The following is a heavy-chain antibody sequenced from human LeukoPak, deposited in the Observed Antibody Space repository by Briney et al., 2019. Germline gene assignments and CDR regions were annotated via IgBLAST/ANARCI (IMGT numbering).Heavy chain of an antibody. J-gene: IGHJ4*02. V-gene: IGHV3-33*08. CDR3: ARAPDAYCGGDCYSGFIY. Sequence: GGSLRLSCAASGFTFSRYGMHWAPQAPGKGLEWVAVIWYDGSNKYYADSVKGRFTISRDNSKNTLYLQMNSLRAEDTAVYYCARAPDAYCGGDCYSGFIYWGQGTLVTVSS. CDR1: GFTFSRYG. CDR2: IWYDGSNK. D-gene: IGHD2-21*02.